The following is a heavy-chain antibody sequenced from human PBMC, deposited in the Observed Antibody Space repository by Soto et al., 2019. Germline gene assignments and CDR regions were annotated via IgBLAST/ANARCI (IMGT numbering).Heavy chain of an antibody. J-gene: IGHJ4*02. V-gene: IGHV3-53*01. Sequence: PWGSLRLSCAASGFTVSDKYISLVRQAPGKWLEWVSVIYSGTTTFYADSVKGRFSISRDNSENTLYLQMNSLRAEDTAVYYCARGTPFDSWGQGTLVTVSS. CDR3: ARGTPFDS. D-gene: IGHD2-2*01. CDR1: GFTVSDKY. CDR2: IYSGTTT.